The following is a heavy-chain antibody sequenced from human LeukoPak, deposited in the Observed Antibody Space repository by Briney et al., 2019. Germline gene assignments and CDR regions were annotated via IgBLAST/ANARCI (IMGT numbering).Heavy chain of an antibody. CDR2: ISSNGGST. V-gene: IGHV3-64D*09. Sequence: GGSLRLSCLASGFTFSSYDLQWVRQTPGKGLEYVSAISSNGGSTYYADSVKGRFTISRDNSKNTLYLQMSRLRAEDTAVYYCVNSQIYRWGQGTLVTVSS. CDR3: VNSQIYR. J-gene: IGHJ5*02. CDR1: GFTFSSYD.